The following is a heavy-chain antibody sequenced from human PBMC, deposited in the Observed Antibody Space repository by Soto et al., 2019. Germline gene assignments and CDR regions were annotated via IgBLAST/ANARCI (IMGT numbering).Heavy chain of an antibody. J-gene: IGHJ4*02. Sequence: SEALSLTCSVSGGSMSEYFWSWIRQSPGKGLEWIGYIYYLGSTDYNPSIKSRVTISVDTSKRQLSLRLTSVTAADTAVYYCARDGYDGSGSPYPAYWGPGTQVTVSS. CDR1: GGSMSEYF. D-gene: IGHD3-10*01. CDR2: IYYLGST. CDR3: ARDGYDGSGSPYPAY. V-gene: IGHV4-59*01.